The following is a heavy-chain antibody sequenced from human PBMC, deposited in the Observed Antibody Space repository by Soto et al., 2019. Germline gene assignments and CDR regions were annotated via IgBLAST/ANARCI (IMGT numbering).Heavy chain of an antibody. Sequence: QVQLVESGGGVVQPGRSLRLSCAASGFTFSSYAMHWVRQAPGKGLEWVAVISYDGSNKYYADSVKGRLTISRDNSKNTLYLQMNSLRAEDTTVYYCARDETRFSWAYGMDVWGQGTTVTVSS. CDR2: ISYDGSNK. CDR1: GFTFSSYA. CDR3: ARDETRFSWAYGMDV. J-gene: IGHJ6*02. V-gene: IGHV3-30-3*01. D-gene: IGHD3-3*01.